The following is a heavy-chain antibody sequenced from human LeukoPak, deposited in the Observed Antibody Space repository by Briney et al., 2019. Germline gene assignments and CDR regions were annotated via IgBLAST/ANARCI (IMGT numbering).Heavy chain of an antibody. D-gene: IGHD6-6*01. CDR1: GYAFINYG. J-gene: IGHJ4*02. CDR2: ISIYNGNT. Sequence: ASVKVSCKASGYAFINYGISWVRQAPGQGLEWMGWISIYNGNTDYKLQGRVTMTTDTSTSTAYMEVRSLRSDDTAVYYCARGGPFPSSSSSREYYLDYWGQGTLVTVSS. CDR3: ARGGPFPSSSSSREYYLDY. V-gene: IGHV1-18*01.